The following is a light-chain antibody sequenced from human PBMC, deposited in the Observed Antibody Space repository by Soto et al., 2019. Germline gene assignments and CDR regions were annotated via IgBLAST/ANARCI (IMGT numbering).Light chain of an antibody. CDR2: GAS. V-gene: IGKV3-20*01. CDR3: QQYATSPRT. Sequence: EIVLTQSPGTLSLSPGEGATLSCRASQSVSSSYLAWYQQKPGQAPRLLIYGASSRATGIPDRFRGSGSGTSFTLTISRLEPEDFAVYYWQQYATSPRTFGGGTKVEIK. CDR1: QSVSSSY. J-gene: IGKJ4*01.